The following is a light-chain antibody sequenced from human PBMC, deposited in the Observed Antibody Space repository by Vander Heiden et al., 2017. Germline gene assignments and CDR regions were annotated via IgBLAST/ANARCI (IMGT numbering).Light chain of an antibody. J-gene: IGKJ4*01. CDR2: AAS. Sequence: DIQLTQSPSFLSASVGDRVTITCRASQGISSYLAWYQQKPGKAPKLLIYAASTLQSGFPSRCSGSGSGTEFTLTISSLQPEDFATYYCQQLNSYPLTFGGGTKVEIK. CDR1: QGISSY. V-gene: IGKV1-9*01. CDR3: QQLNSYPLT.